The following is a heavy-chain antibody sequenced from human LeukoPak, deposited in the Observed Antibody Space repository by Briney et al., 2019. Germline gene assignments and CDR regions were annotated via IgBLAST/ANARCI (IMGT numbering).Heavy chain of an antibody. CDR2: INHSGST. J-gene: IGHJ3*02. V-gene: IGHV4-34*01. D-gene: IGHD3-10*01. CDR1: GGSFSGYY. CDR3: ARRPTYYYGSGSYRRAAFDI. Sequence: SSETLSLTCAVYGGSFSGYYWSWIRQPPGKGLEWIGEINHSGSTNYNPSLKSRVTISVDTSKNQFSLKLSSVTAADTAVYYCARRPTYYYGSGSYRRAAFDIWGQGTMVTVSS.